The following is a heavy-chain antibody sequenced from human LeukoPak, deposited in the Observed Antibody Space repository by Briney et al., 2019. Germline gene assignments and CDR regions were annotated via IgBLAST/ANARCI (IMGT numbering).Heavy chain of an antibody. D-gene: IGHD4-11*01. Sequence: SETLSLTCTVSGGSISSYYWSWIRQPPGKGLEWIGHIYYSGSTNYNPSLKSRVTISVDTSKNQFSLKLSSVTAADTAVYYCARDEEKDYNAFDIWGQGTMVTVSS. CDR3: ARDEEKDYNAFDI. V-gene: IGHV4-59*12. CDR2: IYYSGST. J-gene: IGHJ3*02. CDR1: GGSISSYY.